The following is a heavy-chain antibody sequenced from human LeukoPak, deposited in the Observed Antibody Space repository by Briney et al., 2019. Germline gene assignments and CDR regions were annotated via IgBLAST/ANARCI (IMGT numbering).Heavy chain of an antibody. V-gene: IGHV4-38-2*02. Sequence: SETLSLTCSVSGYSISTGYFWVWIRRPPGKGLEWIGNIHYSGTTYYNPSLNSRVAISVDTSKNQISLNLSSVTAADTAIYYCARDGAVSGYSFDYWGQGILVTVSS. J-gene: IGHJ4*02. CDR3: ARDGAVSGYSFDY. CDR1: GYSISTGYF. CDR2: IHYSGTT. D-gene: IGHD3-22*01.